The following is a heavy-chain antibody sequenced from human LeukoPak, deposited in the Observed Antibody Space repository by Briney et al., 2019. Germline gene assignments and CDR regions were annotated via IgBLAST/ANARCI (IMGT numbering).Heavy chain of an antibody. Sequence: SETLSLTCTVSGGSMSTYYWSWIRQPPGKGLEWIGYIYYSGSTNYNPSLKSRVTISVDTSKNQFSLKLSSVTAADTAVYYCARTLSPAAAGYYFDYWGQGTLVTVSS. J-gene: IGHJ4*02. CDR2: IYYSGST. V-gene: IGHV4-59*01. CDR1: GGSMSTYY. D-gene: IGHD6-13*01. CDR3: ARTLSPAAAGYYFDY.